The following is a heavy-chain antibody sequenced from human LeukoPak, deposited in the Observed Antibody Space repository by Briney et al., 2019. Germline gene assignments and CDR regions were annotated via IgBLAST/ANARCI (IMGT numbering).Heavy chain of an antibody. CDR3: ARVGVRTYCGSGCYSDYFDN. V-gene: IGHV4-39*07. Sequence: PSQTLSLTCSVTGDFFSGSTSDWAWIRQPPGKVLEWIGNIYYRGSTHYSPSLESRVTISVDTSKNQFSLRLNSVTAADTAVYYCARVGVRTYCGSGCYSDYFDNWGQGTLVTVSS. CDR2: IYYRGST. J-gene: IGHJ4*02. CDR1: GDFFSGSTSD. D-gene: IGHD2-21*01.